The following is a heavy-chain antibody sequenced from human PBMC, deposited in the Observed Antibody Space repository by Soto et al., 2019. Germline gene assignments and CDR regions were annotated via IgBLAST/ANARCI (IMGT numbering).Heavy chain of an antibody. CDR1: GFTFSSYG. CDR2: IWYDGSNK. CDR3: ARDSYYYDSSGYLRY. V-gene: IGHV3-33*01. Sequence: GGSLRLSCAASGFTFSSYGMHWVRQAPGKGLEWVAVIWYDGSNKYYADSVKGRFTISRDNSKNTLYLQMNSLRAEDTAVYYCARDSYYYDSSGYLRYWGQGTLVTVSS. D-gene: IGHD3-22*01. J-gene: IGHJ4*02.